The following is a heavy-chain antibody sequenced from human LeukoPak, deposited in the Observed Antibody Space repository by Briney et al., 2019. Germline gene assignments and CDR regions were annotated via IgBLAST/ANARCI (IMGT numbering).Heavy chain of an antibody. CDR2: IRYDGSNK. CDR1: GFTFSSYW. CDR3: ASSNPAGSSWRPFDN. Sequence: PGGSLRLSCAASGFTFSSYWMTWVRQAPGKGLEWVAFIRYDGSNKFYADSVKGRFTISRDNSKNTLYLQMNNLRGEDTAVYYCASSNPAGSSWRPFDNWGQGTLVTVSS. V-gene: IGHV3-30*02. J-gene: IGHJ4*02. D-gene: IGHD6-13*01.